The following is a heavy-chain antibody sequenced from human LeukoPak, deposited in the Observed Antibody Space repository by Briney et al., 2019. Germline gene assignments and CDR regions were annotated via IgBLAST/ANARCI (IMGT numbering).Heavy chain of an antibody. J-gene: IGHJ4*02. CDR1: GFTFSSYA. Sequence: PGGSLRLSCAASGFTFSSYAMHWVRQAPGKGLEWVAVISYDGSNKYYADSVEGRFTISRDNSKNTLYLQMNSLRAEDTAVYYCARSRDTYYDYVWGSYRLYNEFDYWGQGTLVTVSS. D-gene: IGHD3-16*02. CDR2: ISYDGSNK. CDR3: ARSRDTYYDYVWGSYRLYNEFDY. V-gene: IGHV3-30-3*01.